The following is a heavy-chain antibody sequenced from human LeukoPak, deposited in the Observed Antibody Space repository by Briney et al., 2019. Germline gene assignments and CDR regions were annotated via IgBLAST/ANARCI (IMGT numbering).Heavy chain of an antibody. CDR3: VRDRGALQYFDY. D-gene: IGHD2/OR15-2a*01. CDR1: GFTFRNHG. Sequence: GRSLRLSCAASGFTFRNHGMHWIRQAPGKGLEWVAIIWYDGSNKYYAASVNGRFTISRDNSKNTLYLQMNSLRDDDTAVYYCVRDRGALQYFDYWGQGPLVTVSS. V-gene: IGHV3-33*01. CDR2: IWYDGSNK. J-gene: IGHJ4*02.